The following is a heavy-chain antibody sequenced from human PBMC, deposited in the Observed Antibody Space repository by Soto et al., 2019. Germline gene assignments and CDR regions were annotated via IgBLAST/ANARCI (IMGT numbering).Heavy chain of an antibody. J-gene: IGHJ6*02. CDR2: ISGYNGNT. V-gene: IGHV1-18*01. D-gene: IGHD3-3*01. Sequence: QVQLVQSGTEVKKPGASVKVSCKASGYTFSSYGISWVRQAPGQGLEWMGWISGYNGNTKYAQKLQGRVTMTTDTSTSTAYVELRSLRSDDTAVYYCARGSRLFGVVISQHYDMDVWGQGTTVTVSS. CDR1: GYTFSSYG. CDR3: ARGSRLFGVVISQHYDMDV.